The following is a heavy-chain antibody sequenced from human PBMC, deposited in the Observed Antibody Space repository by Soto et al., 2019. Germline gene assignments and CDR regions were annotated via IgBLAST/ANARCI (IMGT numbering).Heavy chain of an antibody. D-gene: IGHD2-2*01. CDR1: GGSFGGYY. CDR2: INHSGST. CDR3: ARGLEVPAAILNDY. Sequence: LPEPMSRTCAVYGGSFGGYYWIWIRQPPGKGLEWIGEINHSGSTNYNPSLKSRVTISVDTSKNQFSLKLSSVTAADTAVYYCARGLEVPAAILNDYWGQGTLVTVSS. V-gene: IGHV4-34*01. J-gene: IGHJ4*02.